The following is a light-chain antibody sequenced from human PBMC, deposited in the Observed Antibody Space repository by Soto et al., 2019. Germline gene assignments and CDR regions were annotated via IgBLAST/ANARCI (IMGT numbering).Light chain of an antibody. CDR2: DAS. J-gene: IGKJ4*01. Sequence: EIVLTQSPATLSLSPGERATLSCRASQSVSSYLAWYQQKPGQAPRLLIYDASNRATRIPARFSGSGSGTDFTLTISSLEPEDFTVYYCQQRSNWPFFGGGTKVEIK. CDR3: QQRSNWPF. V-gene: IGKV3-11*01. CDR1: QSVSSY.